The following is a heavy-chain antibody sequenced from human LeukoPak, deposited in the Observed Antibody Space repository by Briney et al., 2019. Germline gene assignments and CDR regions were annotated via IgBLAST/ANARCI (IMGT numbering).Heavy chain of an antibody. D-gene: IGHD3-22*01. CDR3: ARVAPGSSGQVDY. Sequence: PGGSLRLSCAASGFTFSSYWMSWVRQAPGKGLEWVANIKQDGSEKYYVDSVKGRFTIPRDNAKNSLYLQMNSLRAEDTAVYYCARVAPGSSGQVDYWGQGTLVTVSS. CDR2: IKQDGSEK. J-gene: IGHJ4*02. CDR1: GFTFSSYW. V-gene: IGHV3-7*01.